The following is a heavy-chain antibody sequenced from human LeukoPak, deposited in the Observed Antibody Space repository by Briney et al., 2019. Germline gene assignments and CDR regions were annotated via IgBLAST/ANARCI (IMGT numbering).Heavy chain of an antibody. V-gene: IGHV3-30-3*01. J-gene: IGHJ1*01. CDR3: AKDMGDYGYFQH. D-gene: IGHD4-17*01. Sequence: GGSLRLSCAASGFTFSIYAMHWVRQAPGKGLEWVAFISSDGSNKYYADSVKGRFTISRDNAKNSLYLQMNSLRAEDTALYYCAKDMGDYGYFQHWGQGTLVTVSS. CDR1: GFTFSIYA. CDR2: ISSDGSNK.